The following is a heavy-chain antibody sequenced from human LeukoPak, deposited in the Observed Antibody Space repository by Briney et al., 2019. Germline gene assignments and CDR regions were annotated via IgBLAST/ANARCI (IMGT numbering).Heavy chain of an antibody. Sequence: PGGSLRLSCAASGFTFSDHPMNWVRQAPGEGLDWVSYISGGSDSIYYADSVKGRFTISRDNAKNLLYLQMNSLRDEDTAVYYCARDSSSYYFDYWGQGTLVTVSS. CDR3: ARDSSSYYFDY. J-gene: IGHJ4*02. V-gene: IGHV3-48*02. CDR1: GFTFSDHP. D-gene: IGHD6-6*01. CDR2: ISGGSDSI.